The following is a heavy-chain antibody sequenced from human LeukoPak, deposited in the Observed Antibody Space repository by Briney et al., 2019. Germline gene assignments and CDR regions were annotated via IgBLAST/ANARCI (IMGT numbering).Heavy chain of an antibody. Sequence: SQTLSLTCAISGDSVSSNSAAWNWIRQSPSRGLEWLGRTYYRSKWYNDYAVSGKSRITINPDTSKNQFSLQLNSVTPEDTAVCYCARDRGSYYSGGPPHYFDYWGQGTLVTVSS. CDR3: ARDRGSYYSGGPPHYFDY. J-gene: IGHJ4*02. CDR1: GDSVSSNSAA. D-gene: IGHD1-26*01. CDR2: TYYRSKWYN. V-gene: IGHV6-1*01.